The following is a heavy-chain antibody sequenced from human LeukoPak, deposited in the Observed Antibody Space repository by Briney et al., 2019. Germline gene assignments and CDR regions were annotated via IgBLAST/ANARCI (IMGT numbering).Heavy chain of an antibody. CDR1: GSTFTGYY. CDR2: INPNSGGT. V-gene: IGHV1-2*02. D-gene: IGHD3-10*01. J-gene: IGHJ6*02. Sequence: ASVKVSCKASGSTFTGYYMHWVRQAPGQGLERMGWINPNSGGTNYAQKFQGRVTMTRDTSISTAYMELSRLRSDDTAVYYCARAMVRGAKYGMDVWGQGTTVTVSS. CDR3: ARAMVRGAKYGMDV.